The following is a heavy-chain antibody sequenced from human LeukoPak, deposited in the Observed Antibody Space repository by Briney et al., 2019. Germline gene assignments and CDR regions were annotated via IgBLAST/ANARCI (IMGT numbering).Heavy chain of an antibody. V-gene: IGHV3-15*01. CDR2: IKSKTDGGTT. CDR3: TTAPAAYTFDY. CDR1: GFTFTNAW. J-gene: IGHJ4*02. D-gene: IGHD2-2*01. Sequence: GGSLRLSCAASGFTFTNAWMSWVRQAPGKGLEWVGRIKSKTDGGTTEYAVPVKGRFSTSRDDSENTLYLQMNSLKTEDTAVYYCTTAPAAYTFDYWGQGTLVTVSS.